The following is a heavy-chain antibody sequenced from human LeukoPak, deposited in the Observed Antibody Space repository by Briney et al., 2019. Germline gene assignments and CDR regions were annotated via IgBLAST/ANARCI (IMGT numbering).Heavy chain of an antibody. J-gene: IGHJ4*02. CDR3: ARSFSTYCSSTSCPSTFDY. D-gene: IGHD2-2*01. CDR2: INHSGST. V-gene: IGHV4-34*01. CDR1: GGSFSGYY. Sequence: SETLSLTCAVYGGSFSGYYWSWIRQPPGKGLKWIGEINHSGSTNYNPSLKSRVTISVDTSKNQFSLKLSSVTAADTAVYYCARSFSTYCSSTSCPSTFDYWGQRTLVTVSS.